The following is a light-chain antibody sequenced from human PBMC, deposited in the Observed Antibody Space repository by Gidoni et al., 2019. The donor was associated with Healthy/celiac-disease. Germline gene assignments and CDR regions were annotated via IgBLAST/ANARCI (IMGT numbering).Light chain of an antibody. CDR1: HDISNY. Sequence: DMQMNQSPSSLSASVGDRVTITCQASHDISNYLNWYQQKPGNATKLLIYEASNLEKVVPSRFSGSGSATDFTFTISSLPPEDIATYYYQQYDTPPLTFGGGTKVEIK. V-gene: IGKV1-33*01. J-gene: IGKJ4*01. CDR3: QQYDTPPLT. CDR2: EAS.